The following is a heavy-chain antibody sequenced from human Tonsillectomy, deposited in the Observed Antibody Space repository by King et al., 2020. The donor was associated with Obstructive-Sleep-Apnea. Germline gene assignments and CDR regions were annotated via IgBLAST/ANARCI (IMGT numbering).Heavy chain of an antibody. CDR1: GFTFSDYY. J-gene: IGHJ6*02. CDR3: ARGLYCRGGRCDYYYGMDV. D-gene: IGHD2-15*01. CDR2: IGGGGSSI. Sequence: VQLVESGGGLVKPGGSLRLSCAASGFTFSDYYMAWIRQAPGKGLEWVSYIGGGGSSIYYADSVKGRFTISRDNAKNSLFLQMHSLRAEDTAGYYCARGLYCRGGRCDYYYGMDVWGQGTTVTVSS. V-gene: IGHV3-11*01.